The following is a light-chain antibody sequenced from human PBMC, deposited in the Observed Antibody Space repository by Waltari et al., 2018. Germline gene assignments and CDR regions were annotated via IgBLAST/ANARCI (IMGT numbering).Light chain of an antibody. J-gene: IGLJ3*02. CDR3: QSYDSSLTDWL. CDR2: GDS. Sequence: HSVLTQPPSVSAAPGQRVTISCTGTTSHIGARFGLLWYQQFPGKAPKLLIYGDSLRPSGVPDRFSASKSGISASLAITGLQAEDEADYYCQSYDSSLTDWLFGAGTKLTVL. V-gene: IGLV1-40*01. CDR1: TSHIGARFG.